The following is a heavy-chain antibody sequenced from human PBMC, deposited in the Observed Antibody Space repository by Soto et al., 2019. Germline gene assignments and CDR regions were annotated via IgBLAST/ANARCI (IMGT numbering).Heavy chain of an antibody. V-gene: IGHV4-59*01. Sequence: WETLSLTCTVSGDSISSYYWSWIRRPPGKGLEWIGFVYSNGTTSYSRSLRSRVTMSVDTSTNQLSLNLKSVTAADSAVYYCARTPLIWGQGILVTVSS. CDR1: GDSISSYY. CDR2: VYSNGTT. D-gene: IGHD2-15*01. J-gene: IGHJ4*02. CDR3: ARTPLI.